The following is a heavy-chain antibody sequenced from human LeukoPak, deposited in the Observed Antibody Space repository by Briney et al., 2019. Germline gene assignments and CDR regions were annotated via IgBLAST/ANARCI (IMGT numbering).Heavy chain of an antibody. CDR2: IYYSGST. Sequence: SETLSLTCTVSGGSISSSSYYWGWIRQPPGKGLEWIGSIYYSGSTYYNPSLKSRVTISVDTSKNQFSLKLSSVTAADTAVYYCARVQWETTVVSFDYWGQGTLVTVSS. D-gene: IGHD4-23*01. CDR1: GGSISSSSYY. J-gene: IGHJ4*02. CDR3: ARVQWETTVVSFDY. V-gene: IGHV4-39*07.